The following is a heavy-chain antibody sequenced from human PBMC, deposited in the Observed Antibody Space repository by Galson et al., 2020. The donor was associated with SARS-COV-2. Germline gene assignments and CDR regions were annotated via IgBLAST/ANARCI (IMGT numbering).Heavy chain of an antibody. V-gene: IGHV3-48*02. CDR2: IFSSSSSI. J-gene: IGHJ6*02. Sequence: GESLKISCAASGLTFSGYSMNWVRPAPGKGLEWVSYIFSSSSSILYADPVKCRFTISRDNAKNSLYLQMDSLRDEDTAVYYCARGAYYDLLTGYNYYYYGLGVWGQGTTVTVSS. CDR3: ARGAYYDLLTGYNYYYYGLGV. CDR1: GLTFSGYS. D-gene: IGHD3-9*01.